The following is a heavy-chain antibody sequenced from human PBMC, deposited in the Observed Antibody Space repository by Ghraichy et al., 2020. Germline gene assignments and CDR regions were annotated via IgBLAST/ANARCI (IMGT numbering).Heavy chain of an antibody. CDR1: GYTFTSYG. Sequence: ASVKVSCKASGYTFTSYGISWVRQAPGQGLEWMGWISAYNGNTNYAQKLQGRVTMTTDTSTSTAYMELRSLRSDDTAVYYCARVDPPYSSGYYYYFDYWGQGTLVTVSS. CDR2: ISAYNGNT. D-gene: IGHD3-22*01. V-gene: IGHV1-18*04. J-gene: IGHJ4*02. CDR3: ARVDPPYSSGYYYYFDY.